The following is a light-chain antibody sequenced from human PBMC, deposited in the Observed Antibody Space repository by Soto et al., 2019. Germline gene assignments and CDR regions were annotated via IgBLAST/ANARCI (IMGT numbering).Light chain of an antibody. J-gene: IGKJ1*01. CDR1: QSVSSSY. CDR2: GAS. Sequence: EIVLTQSPGTLSLSPGERATLSCRASQSVSSSYLAWYQQKPGQAPRLLIYGASSRATGIPDRFSGSGSGTDFTLTISRLEPEDFAVYHCQQYGSSSWTFGQGTKVDI. CDR3: QQYGSSSWT. V-gene: IGKV3-20*01.